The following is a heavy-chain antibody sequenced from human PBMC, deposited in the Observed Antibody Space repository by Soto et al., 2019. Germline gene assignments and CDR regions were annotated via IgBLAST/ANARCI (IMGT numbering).Heavy chain of an antibody. D-gene: IGHD3-10*01. CDR1: GYTFTGYY. CDR3: ARDSYYYGSGSYLDY. CDR2: INPNSGGT. Sequence: ASVKVSCKASGYTFTGYYMHWVRQAPGQGLEWMGWINPNSGGTNYAQKFQGWVTMTRDTSISTAYMELSRLRSDDTAVYYCARDSYYYGSGSYLDYWGQGTRVTVS. J-gene: IGHJ4*02. V-gene: IGHV1-2*04.